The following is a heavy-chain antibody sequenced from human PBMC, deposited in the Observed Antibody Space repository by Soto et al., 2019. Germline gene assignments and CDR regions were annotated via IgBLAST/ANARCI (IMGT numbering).Heavy chain of an antibody. J-gene: IGHJ5*02. CDR3: ARGPHNWNERGWYDP. CDR2: VYYSGST. CDR1: GGSISSGDYY. Sequence: SETLSLTCTVSGGSISSGDYYLSWIRQPPGKGLEWIGYVYYSGSTYYNPSLKSRVTISVDTSKNQFSLKLSSVNAADTAVYYCARGPHNWNERGWYDPWGQGSLVTVSS. D-gene: IGHD1-20*01. V-gene: IGHV4-30-4*02.